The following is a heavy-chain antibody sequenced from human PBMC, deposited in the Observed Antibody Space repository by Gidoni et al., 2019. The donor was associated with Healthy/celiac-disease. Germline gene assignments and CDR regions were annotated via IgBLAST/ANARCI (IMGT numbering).Heavy chain of an antibody. CDR1: GGSISSSSYY. J-gene: IGHJ4*02. D-gene: IGHD3-10*01. Sequence: QLLLQESGPGLAKPSETLSFTCPVSGGSISSSSYYWGWIRQPPGKGLEWIGSIYYSGSTYYNPSLKSRVTISVDTSKNQFSLKLSSVTAADTAVYYCARHFTGEHYFDYWAREPWSPSPQ. CDR3: ARHFTGEHYFDY. V-gene: IGHV4-39*01. CDR2: IYYSGST.